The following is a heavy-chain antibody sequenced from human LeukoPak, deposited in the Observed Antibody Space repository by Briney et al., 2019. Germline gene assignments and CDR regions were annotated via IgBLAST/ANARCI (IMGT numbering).Heavy chain of an antibody. Sequence: TGGSLRLSCATSGFTFSSSWMHWVRQAPGKGLEWVSSISGSGDSTYYPDSVKGRFTISRDNSKNTLSLQMNSLRAEDTAVYYCVIGYGGSFDFDSWGQGTLVTVSS. D-gene: IGHD5-12*01. CDR3: VIGYGGSFDFDS. CDR1: GFTFSSSW. J-gene: IGHJ4*02. CDR2: ISGSGDST. V-gene: IGHV3-23*01.